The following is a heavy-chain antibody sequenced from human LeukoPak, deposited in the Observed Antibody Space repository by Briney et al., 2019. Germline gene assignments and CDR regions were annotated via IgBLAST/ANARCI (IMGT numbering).Heavy chain of an antibody. Sequence: PSQTLSLTCTVSGGSISSGGYYWSWIRQHPGKGLEWIGYIYYSGSTYYNPSLKSRVTISVDTSKNQFSLKLSSVTAADTAVYYCARDTTIFGVGRYFDYWGQGTLVPVSS. CDR1: GGSISSGGYY. D-gene: IGHD3-3*01. J-gene: IGHJ4*02. CDR3: ARDTTIFGVGRYFDY. CDR2: IYYSGST. V-gene: IGHV4-31*03.